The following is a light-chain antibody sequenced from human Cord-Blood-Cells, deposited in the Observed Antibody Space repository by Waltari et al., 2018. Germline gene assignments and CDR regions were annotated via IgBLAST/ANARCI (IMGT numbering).Light chain of an antibody. CDR2: SNK. CDR3: AAWDDSLNGPV. Sequence: QSVLTQPPSASGTPGQRVTISCSGSSSNIGSNTVNWYQQLPGTAPKLLIYSNKRRPSGVPDRCSGSKAGTSAFLAISGLQSEDEADYYCAAWDDSLNGPVFGGGTKLTVL. J-gene: IGLJ3*02. V-gene: IGLV1-44*01. CDR1: SSNIGSNT.